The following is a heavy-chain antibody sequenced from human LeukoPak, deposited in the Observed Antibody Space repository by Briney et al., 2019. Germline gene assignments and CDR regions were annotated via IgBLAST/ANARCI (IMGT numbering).Heavy chain of an antibody. CDR2: IYHSGST. Sequence: SETLSLTCAVSGGSISSSNWWSWVRQPPGKGLEWIGEIYHSGSTNYNPSLKSRVTISVDKSKNQFSLKLSSVTAADMAVYYCARDRWGYYGSGSYYAVWYFDLWGRGTLVTVSS. CDR3: ARDRWGYYGSGSYYAVWYFDL. J-gene: IGHJ2*01. V-gene: IGHV4-4*02. D-gene: IGHD3-10*01. CDR1: GGSISSSNW.